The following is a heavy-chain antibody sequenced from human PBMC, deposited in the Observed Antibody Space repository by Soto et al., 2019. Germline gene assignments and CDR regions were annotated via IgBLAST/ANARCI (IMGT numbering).Heavy chain of an antibody. CDR3: AKEKIASTVADFFDY. Sequence: GGSLRLSCEASGFTFNNYAMTWVRQTPGKGLQWVSTISGSGSSTFYADSVRGRFTISRDNSKNTLYLQMNSLRAEDTALYYCAKEKIASTVADFFDYWGQGTLLTVSS. V-gene: IGHV3-23*01. CDR2: ISGSGSST. D-gene: IGHD6-19*01. J-gene: IGHJ4*02. CDR1: GFTFNNYA.